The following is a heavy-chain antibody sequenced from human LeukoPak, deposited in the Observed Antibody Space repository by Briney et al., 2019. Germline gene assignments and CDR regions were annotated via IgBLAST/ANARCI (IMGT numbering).Heavy chain of an antibody. CDR1: GFTFSSFW. CDR3: ARDQYRDGYTYS. J-gene: IGHJ4*02. D-gene: IGHD5-12*01. V-gene: IGHV3-53*01. Sequence: GGSLRLSCAASGFTFSSFWMIWVRQAPGKGLEWVSVIYSGGSTYYADSVKGRFTISRDNSKNTLYLQMNSLRAEDTAVYYCARDQYRDGYTYSWGQGTLVTVSS. CDR2: IYSGGST.